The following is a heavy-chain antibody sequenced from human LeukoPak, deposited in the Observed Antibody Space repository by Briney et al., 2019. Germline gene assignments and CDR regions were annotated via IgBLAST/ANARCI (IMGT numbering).Heavy chain of an antibody. Sequence: SETLSLTCAVYGGSFSGYYWSWIRQPPGKGLEWIGEINHSGSTNYNPSLKSRVTISVDTSKNQFSLKLSSVTAADTAVYYCARGQQLVHYWGQGTLVTVSS. CDR1: GGSFSGYY. D-gene: IGHD6-13*01. CDR2: INHSGST. CDR3: ARGQQLVHY. J-gene: IGHJ4*02. V-gene: IGHV4-34*01.